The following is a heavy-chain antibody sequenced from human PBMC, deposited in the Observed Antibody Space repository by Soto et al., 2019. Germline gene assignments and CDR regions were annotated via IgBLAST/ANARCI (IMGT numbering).Heavy chain of an antibody. D-gene: IGHD5-12*01. CDR1: GFAFGSYA. J-gene: IGHJ4*02. CDR2: ISYDGSNK. CDR3: ARDLSHSGYVYGCFGY. V-gene: IGHV3-30-3*01. Sequence: GGSRRPSCAATGFAFGSYAMQWVRQAPGKGLEWVAVISYDGSNKYYADSVKGRFTISRDNSKNTLYLQMNSLRAEDTAVYYCARDLSHSGYVYGCFGYWGQGT.